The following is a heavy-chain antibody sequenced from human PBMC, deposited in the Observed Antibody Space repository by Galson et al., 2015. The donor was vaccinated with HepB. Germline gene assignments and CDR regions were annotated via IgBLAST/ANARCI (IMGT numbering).Heavy chain of an antibody. J-gene: IGHJ4*02. CDR3: ARDFSGDPSFDY. CDR1: GFTFSNAW. Sequence: SLRLSCAASGFTFSNAWMSWVRQAPGKGLVWVSRINSDGSSTSYADSVKGRFTISRDNAKNTLYLQMNSLRAEDTAVYYCARDFSGDPSFDYWGQGTLVTVSS. V-gene: IGHV3-74*01. CDR2: INSDGSST. D-gene: IGHD3-10*01.